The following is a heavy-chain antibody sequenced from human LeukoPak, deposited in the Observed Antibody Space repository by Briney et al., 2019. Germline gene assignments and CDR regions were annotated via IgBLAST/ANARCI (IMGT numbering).Heavy chain of an antibody. CDR3: VRHLTDPTSGDY. J-gene: IGHJ4*02. V-gene: IGHV1-2*02. Sequence: AAVKVSCKTSGYTFTDEYIHWVRQAPGHGLACMGWMHPNTGDTVYVQKFQGRVTFTRDTSLSTAYMALHRLRSDDTAVYYCVRHLTDPTSGDYWGQGTLVTVSS. CDR1: GYTFTDEY. D-gene: IGHD1-14*01. CDR2: MHPNTGDT.